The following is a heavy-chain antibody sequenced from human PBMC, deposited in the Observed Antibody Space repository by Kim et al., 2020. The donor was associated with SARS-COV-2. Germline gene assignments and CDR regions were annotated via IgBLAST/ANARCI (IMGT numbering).Heavy chain of an antibody. V-gene: IGHV4-34*01. Sequence: SLKSRVTISVDTSKNQFSLKLSSVTAADTAVYYCARWGGSGTSRGDYFDYWGQGTLVTVSS. J-gene: IGHJ4*02. CDR3: ARWGGSGTSRGDYFDY. D-gene: IGHD3-10*01.